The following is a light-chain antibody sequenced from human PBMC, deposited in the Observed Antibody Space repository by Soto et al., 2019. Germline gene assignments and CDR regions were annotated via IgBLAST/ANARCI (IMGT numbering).Light chain of an antibody. V-gene: IGKV3-20*01. Sequence: EIVLTQSPGILSLSPGERATLSCRASQSVSSNYLAWYQQKPGQAPRLLIFGASSRATGIPDRFRGSGSGTGFTLTISRLEPEDFAVYDCQQYGSSPYTFGQGTNLEIK. CDR1: QSVSSNY. CDR2: GAS. CDR3: QQYGSSPYT. J-gene: IGKJ2*01.